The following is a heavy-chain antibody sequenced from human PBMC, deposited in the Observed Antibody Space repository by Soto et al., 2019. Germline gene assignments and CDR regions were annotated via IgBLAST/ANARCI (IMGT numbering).Heavy chain of an antibody. D-gene: IGHD3-9*01. CDR1: GFTFSSYG. CDR3: SKDLILRGDILTGSTLGYP. Sequence: GGSLRLSCAASGFTFSSYGMHWVRQAPGKGLEWVAVISYDGSNKYYADSVKGRFTISRDNSKNTLYLQMNSLRAEDTAVYYCSKDLILRGDILTGSTLGYPWGQGTLVTVSS. CDR2: ISYDGSNK. V-gene: IGHV3-30*18. J-gene: IGHJ5*02.